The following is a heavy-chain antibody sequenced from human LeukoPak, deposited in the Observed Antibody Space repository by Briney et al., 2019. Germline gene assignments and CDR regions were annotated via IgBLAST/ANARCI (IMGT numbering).Heavy chain of an antibody. CDR3: ARDHYYDGRGRFDP. J-gene: IGHJ5*02. D-gene: IGHD3-16*01. Sequence: PSETLSLTCTVSGVSVTSGIYHWAWIRQPPGKGLEWIGSVYFDGGTHYNPSLQSRVTISVDTSKNQFSLRLNSVTAADTALYFCARDHYYDGRGRFDPWGQGTLVTVSS. CDR2: VYFDGGT. CDR1: GVSVTSGIYH. V-gene: IGHV4-39*07.